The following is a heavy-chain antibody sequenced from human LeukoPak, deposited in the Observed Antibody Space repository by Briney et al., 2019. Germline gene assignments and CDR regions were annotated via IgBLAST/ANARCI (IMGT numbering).Heavy chain of an antibody. J-gene: IGHJ4*02. Sequence: GGSLRLSCAASGFTFSYYGMSWVRQAPGKGLEWVSALSARGGRTFYADSVNGRFTISRDNSKNTLYLQMNSLRAEDTAVYYCAKEGSESYSATPFEYWGQGTLVTVSS. CDR1: GFTFSYYG. CDR3: AKEGSESYSATPFEY. CDR2: LSARGGRT. D-gene: IGHD3-10*01. V-gene: IGHV3-23*01.